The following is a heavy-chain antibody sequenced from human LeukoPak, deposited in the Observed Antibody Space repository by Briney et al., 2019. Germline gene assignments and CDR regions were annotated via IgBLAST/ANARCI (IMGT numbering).Heavy chain of an antibody. J-gene: IGHJ4*02. V-gene: IGHV3-30*04. CDR3: ARDIGRDTITTEIAY. D-gene: IGHD4-11*01. CDR2: ISSDGKNE. CDR1: GFAFSSYS. Sequence: GGSLRLSCAASGFAFSSYSMSWVRQAPGKGLEWVAVISSDGKNENHADSVKGRFTISRDKSTLYLEMNNLRPEDTALYYCARDIGRDTITTEIAYWGQGTLVTVSS.